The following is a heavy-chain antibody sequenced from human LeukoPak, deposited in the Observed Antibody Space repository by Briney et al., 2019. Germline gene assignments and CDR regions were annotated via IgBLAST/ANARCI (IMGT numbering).Heavy chain of an antibody. Sequence: GGSLRLSCAASGFTFSTYNMNWVRQAPGKGLEWVSSISTSSNYIYYADSVRGRFTISRDNAKSSLYLQMNSLRAEDTDVYYCAGDVGASAPDAFDIWGQGTMVTVSS. CDR2: ISTSSNYI. V-gene: IGHV3-21*01. CDR3: AGDVGASAPDAFDI. J-gene: IGHJ3*02. D-gene: IGHD3-16*01. CDR1: GFTFSTYN.